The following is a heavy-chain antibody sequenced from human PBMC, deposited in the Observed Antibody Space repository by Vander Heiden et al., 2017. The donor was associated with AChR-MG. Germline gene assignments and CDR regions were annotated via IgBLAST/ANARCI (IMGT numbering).Heavy chain of an antibody. V-gene: IGHV3-53*01. CDR3: ATTGGGDWTDAFDI. CDR2: IYSGGST. J-gene: IGHJ3*02. CDR1: GFTVSSNY. D-gene: IGHD2-21*02. Sequence: EVQLVESGGGLIQPGGSLRLSCAASGFTVSSNYMSWVRQAPGKGLEWVSVIYSGGSTYYADSVKGRFTISRDNSKNTLYLQMNSLRAEDTAVYYCATTGGGDWTDAFDIWGQGTMVTVSS.